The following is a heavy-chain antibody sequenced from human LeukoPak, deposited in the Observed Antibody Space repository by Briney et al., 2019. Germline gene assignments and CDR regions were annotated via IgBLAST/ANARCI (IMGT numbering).Heavy chain of an antibody. CDR2: IYSGGST. CDR3: AKEVWDSSSWYYFDY. CDR1: GFTVSSNY. D-gene: IGHD6-13*01. Sequence: GGSLRLSCAASGFTVSSNYMSWVRQAPGKGLEWVSVIYSGGSTYYADSVKGRFTISRDNSKNTLYLQMDSLRAEDTAVYYCAKEVWDSSSWYYFDYWGQGTLVTVSS. V-gene: IGHV3-66*01. J-gene: IGHJ4*02.